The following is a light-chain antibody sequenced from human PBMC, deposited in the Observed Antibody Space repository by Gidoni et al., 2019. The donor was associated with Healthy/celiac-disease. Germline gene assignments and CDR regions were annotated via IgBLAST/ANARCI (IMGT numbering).Light chain of an antibody. CDR3: QHRSNWPT. Sequence: EIVLTQSPATLSLSPGERATLSCRASQSVSSYLAWYQQKPGQAPRLLIYDASNRATGIPARCSGSGSGTDVTLTISSLEPEDFAVYYCQHRSNWPTFGGXTKVEIK. CDR1: QSVSSY. CDR2: DAS. V-gene: IGKV3-11*01. J-gene: IGKJ4*01.